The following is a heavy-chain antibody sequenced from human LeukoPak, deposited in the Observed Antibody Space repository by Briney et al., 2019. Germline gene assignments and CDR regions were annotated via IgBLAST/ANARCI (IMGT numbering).Heavy chain of an antibody. V-gene: IGHV3-23*01. Sequence: PGGSLRLSCAASGFTFSSYAMSWVRQAPGKGLEWVSAISGSGGSTYYADSVKGRFTISRDNSKNTLYLQMNSLRAEDTAVYYCAKDVTMIVVVNDAFDIWGQGTIVTVSS. CDR1: GFTFSSYA. J-gene: IGHJ3*02. D-gene: IGHD3-22*01. CDR3: AKDVTMIVVVNDAFDI. CDR2: ISGSGGST.